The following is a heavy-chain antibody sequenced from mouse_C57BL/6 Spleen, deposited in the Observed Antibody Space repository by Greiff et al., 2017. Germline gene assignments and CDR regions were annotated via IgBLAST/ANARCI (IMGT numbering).Heavy chain of an antibody. J-gene: IGHJ4*01. D-gene: IGHD1-1*01. CDR2: IYPGDGDT. V-gene: IGHV1-80*01. CDR1: GYAFSSYW. Sequence: VQLQQSGAELVKPGASVKISCKASGYAFSSYWMNWVKQRPGKGLEWIGQIYPGDGDTNYNGKFKGKATLTADKSSSTAYMQLSSLTSEDSAGYFCARDYYGSSGYYAMDYWGQGTSVTVSS. CDR3: ARDYYGSSGYYAMDY.